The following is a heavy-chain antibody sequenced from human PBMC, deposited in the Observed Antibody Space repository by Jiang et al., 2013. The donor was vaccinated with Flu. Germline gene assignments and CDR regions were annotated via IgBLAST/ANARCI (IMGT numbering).Heavy chain of an antibody. J-gene: IGHJ5*02. CDR1: GYSFTSYW. Sequence: KISCKGSGYSFTSYWIGWVRQMPGKGLEWMGIIYPGDSDTRYSPSFQGQVTISADKSISTAYLQWSSLKASDTAMYYCARVPLVVTPIGWFDPWGQGTLGHRLL. V-gene: IGHV5-51*01. CDR3: ARVPLVVTPIGWFDP. D-gene: IGHD4-23*01. CDR2: IYPGDSDT.